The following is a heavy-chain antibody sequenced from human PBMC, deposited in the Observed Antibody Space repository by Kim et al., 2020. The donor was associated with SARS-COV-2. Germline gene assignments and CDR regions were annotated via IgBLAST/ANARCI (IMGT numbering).Heavy chain of an antibody. V-gene: IGHV3-33*06. CDR2: IWYDGSNE. Sequence: GGSLRLSCAASRFTFTSYGMHWVRQAPGKGLEWVAIIWYDGSNEYYADSVKGRFTISRDNSKNTVYLQMNSLRAEDTAVYYCAKVGSAYCDGSCPIDYWGQGTLVTVSS. CDR1: RFTFTSYG. CDR3: AKVGSAYCDGSCPIDY. D-gene: IGHD2-21*01. J-gene: IGHJ4*02.